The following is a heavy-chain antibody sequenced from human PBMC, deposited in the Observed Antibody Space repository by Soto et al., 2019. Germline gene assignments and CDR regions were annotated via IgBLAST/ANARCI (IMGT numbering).Heavy chain of an antibody. J-gene: IGHJ4*02. V-gene: IGHV4-59*01. CDR2: IYYSGST. D-gene: IGHD3-16*01. Sequence: SETLSLTCTVSGGSISSYYWSWIRQPPGKGLEWIGYIYYSGSTNYNPSLKSRVTISVDTSKNQFSLKLSSVTAADTAVYYCARGGDYIWGSLAYDYWGQGTLVTVSS. CDR1: GGSISSYY. CDR3: ARGGDYIWGSLAYDY.